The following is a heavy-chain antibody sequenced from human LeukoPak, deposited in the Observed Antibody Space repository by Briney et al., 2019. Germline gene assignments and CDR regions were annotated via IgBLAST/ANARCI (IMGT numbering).Heavy chain of an antibody. V-gene: IGHV3-23*01. Sequence: GGSLRLSCAASGFTFGSYAMSWVRQAPGMGLEWVSAISGSGGRTYFADSLKGRFTISRDNSKNTLYIQMNSLRAEDTAVYYCAREPTSSGWFDTWGQGTLVTVSS. CDR2: ISGSGGRT. D-gene: IGHD3-3*01. CDR3: AREPTSSGWFDT. J-gene: IGHJ5*02. CDR1: GFTFGSYA.